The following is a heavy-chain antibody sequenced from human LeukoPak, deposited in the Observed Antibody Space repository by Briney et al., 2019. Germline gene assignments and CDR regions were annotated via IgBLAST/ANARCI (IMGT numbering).Heavy chain of an antibody. CDR3: AKGLGESSGRGHFQH. CDR2: IKQDGSEK. Sequence: PGGSLRLSCAASGFTFSSYWMSWVRQAPGKGLEWVANIKQDGSEKYYVDSVKGRFTISRDNAKNSLYLQMNSLRVEDTALYYCAKGLGESSGRGHFQHWGQGTLVTVSS. J-gene: IGHJ1*01. CDR1: GFTFSSYW. D-gene: IGHD3-22*01. V-gene: IGHV3-7*03.